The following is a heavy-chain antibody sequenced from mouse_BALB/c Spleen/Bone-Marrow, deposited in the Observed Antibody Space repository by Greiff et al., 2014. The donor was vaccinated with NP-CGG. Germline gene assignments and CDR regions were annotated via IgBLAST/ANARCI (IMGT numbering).Heavy chain of an antibody. CDR1: GFTFTDYY. Sequence: EVKLEESGGGLVQPGGSLRLSCATSGFTFTDYYMSWVRQPPGKALEWLGFIRNKANGYTTEYSASVKGRFTISRGNSQSILYLQMNTLRAEDSATYYCAREGVYYGNPYWYFDVWGAGTTVTVSS. D-gene: IGHD2-1*01. CDR3: AREGVYYGNPYWYFDV. J-gene: IGHJ1*01. CDR2: IRNKANGYTT. V-gene: IGHV7-3*02.